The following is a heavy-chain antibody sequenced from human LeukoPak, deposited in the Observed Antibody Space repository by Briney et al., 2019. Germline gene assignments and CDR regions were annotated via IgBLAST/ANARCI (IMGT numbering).Heavy chain of an antibody. CDR2: ISGSGGST. Sequence: PGGSLRLSCAASGFPLRIYGMSGVLQAPGKGLELVSAISGSGGSTYYADSVKGRFTISRDNSKNTLYLQMNSLRAEDTAVYYCAKDQGSGSYYVPNFDYWGQGTMVTVSS. D-gene: IGHD1-26*01. CDR3: AKDQGSGSYYVPNFDY. CDR1: GFPLRIYG. V-gene: IGHV3-23*01. J-gene: IGHJ4*02.